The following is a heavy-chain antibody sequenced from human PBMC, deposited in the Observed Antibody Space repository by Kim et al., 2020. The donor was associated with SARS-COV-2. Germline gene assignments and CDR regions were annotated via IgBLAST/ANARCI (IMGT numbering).Heavy chain of an antibody. CDR3: ARGMYYFGSGRKPLYWYFDL. CDR2: IYYNGAT. J-gene: IGHJ2*01. Sequence: SETLSLTCAVSGGSISNYYWSWIRQPPGKELEWIGYIYYNGATKYNPSLKSRVTISVDTSKNQFSLNLRSLTPADTAVYYCARGMYYFGSGRKPLYWYFDLGGRGTPVRVSP. D-gene: IGHD3-10*01. CDR1: GGSISNYY. V-gene: IGHV4-59*01.